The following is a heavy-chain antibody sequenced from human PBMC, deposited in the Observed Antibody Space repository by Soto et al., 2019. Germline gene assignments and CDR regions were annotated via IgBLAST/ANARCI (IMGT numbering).Heavy chain of an antibody. V-gene: IGHV3-11*01. CDR2: ISSSGSTI. D-gene: IGHD2-15*01. CDR3: AIEGMDCSGGSCYASAAFDI. Sequence: GGSLRLSCAASGFTFSDYYMSWIRQAPGKGLEWVSYISSSGSTIYYADSVKGRFTISRDNAKNSLYLQMNSLRADDTAVYYCAIEGMDCSGGSCYASAAFDIWGQATMVTVSS. CDR1: GFTFSDYY. J-gene: IGHJ3*02.